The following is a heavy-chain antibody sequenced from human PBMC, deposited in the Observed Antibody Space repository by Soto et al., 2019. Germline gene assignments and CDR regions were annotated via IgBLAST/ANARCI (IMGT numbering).Heavy chain of an antibody. D-gene: IGHD3-10*01. CDR1: GGSISSYY. CDR2: IYYSGST. J-gene: IGHJ4*02. Sequence: SATLSLTCTVSGGSISSYYWSWIRQPPGKGLEWIGYIYYSGSTNYNPSLKSRVTISVDTSKNQFSLKLSSVTAADTAVYYCARVAPKKLLWFGELYFDYWGQGTLVTVSS. CDR3: ARVAPKKLLWFGELYFDY. V-gene: IGHV4-59*01.